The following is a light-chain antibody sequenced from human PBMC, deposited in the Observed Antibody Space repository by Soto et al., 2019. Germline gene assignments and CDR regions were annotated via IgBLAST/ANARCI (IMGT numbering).Light chain of an antibody. CDR2: DAS. CDR3: QQRSNWYT. V-gene: IGKV3-11*01. Sequence: EIVLTQSPATLSLSPGERATLSCRASQSVSSYLAWYQQKPGQAPRLLIYDASSRATGIPARFSGSGSGTHFTLTISSPEPEYFAVYYCQQRSNWYTFGQGTKLEIK. J-gene: IGKJ2*01. CDR1: QSVSSY.